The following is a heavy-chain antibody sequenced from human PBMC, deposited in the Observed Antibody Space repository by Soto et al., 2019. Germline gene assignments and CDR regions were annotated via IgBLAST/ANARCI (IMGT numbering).Heavy chain of an antibody. CDR3: ARTPPMYYYGSGSYYPFDY. Sequence: QVQLQQWGAGLLKPSETLSLTCAVYGGSFSGYYWSWIRQPPGKGLELIGEINHSGSTNYNPSLKSRATISVDTSKTQFSLKLSSVTAADTAVYYCARTPPMYYYGSGSYYPFDYWGQGTLVTVSS. CDR2: INHSGST. V-gene: IGHV4-34*01. D-gene: IGHD3-10*01. CDR1: GGSFSGYY. J-gene: IGHJ4*02.